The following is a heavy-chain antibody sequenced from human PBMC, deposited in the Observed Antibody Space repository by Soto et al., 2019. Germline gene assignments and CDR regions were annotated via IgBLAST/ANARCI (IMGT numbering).Heavy chain of an antibody. Sequence: ASVKVSCKASGGTFSTYAISWVRQAPGQGLEWMGGIIPNSGGTNYAQKFQGWVTMTRDTSISTAYMELSRLRSDDTAVYYCAREGFSPYSSSWSYGMDVWGQGTTVTVSS. D-gene: IGHD6-13*01. CDR2: IIPNSGGT. V-gene: IGHV1-2*04. CDR1: GGTFSTYA. CDR3: AREGFSPYSSSWSYGMDV. J-gene: IGHJ6*02.